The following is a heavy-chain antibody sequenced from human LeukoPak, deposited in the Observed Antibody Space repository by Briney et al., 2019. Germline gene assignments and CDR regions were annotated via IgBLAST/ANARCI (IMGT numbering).Heavy chain of an antibody. J-gene: IGHJ3*02. V-gene: IGHV3-23*01. CDR3: ASRQYDILTGYDGALDI. Sequence: GRSLILSCAASGFTFSTFAMSWVRQAPGKGLEWDSIISASGGSTYYADSVKGRFTISRNNYKNTLYLKMNSLRAEDTAVYYCASRQYDILTGYDGALDIWGQGTMVTVSS. CDR2: ISASGGST. CDR1: GFTFSTFA. D-gene: IGHD3-9*01.